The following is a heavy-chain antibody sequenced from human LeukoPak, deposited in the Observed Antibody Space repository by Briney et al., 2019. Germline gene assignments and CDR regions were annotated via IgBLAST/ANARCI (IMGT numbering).Heavy chain of an antibody. D-gene: IGHD6-19*01. CDR1: GFTFSSYW. V-gene: IGHV3-7*01. Sequence: GGSLRLSCAASGFTFSSYWMSWVRQAPGKGLEWVANIKQDGSERYYVDSVKGRFTISRDNAKNSLYLQMNTLRAEDTAVYYCARDTVAGQIYFDHWGQGTLVTVSS. CDR3: ARDTVAGQIYFDH. J-gene: IGHJ4*02. CDR2: IKQDGSER.